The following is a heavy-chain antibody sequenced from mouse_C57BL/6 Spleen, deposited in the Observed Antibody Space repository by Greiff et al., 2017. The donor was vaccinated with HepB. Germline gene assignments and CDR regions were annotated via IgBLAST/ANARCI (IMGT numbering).Heavy chain of an antibody. CDR3: AREGITTAYYFDY. CDR2: INPNNGGT. Sequence: EVQLQQSGPELVKPGASVKMSCKASGYTFTDYNMHWVKQSHGKSLEWIGYINPNNGGTSYNQKFKGKATLTVNKSSSTAYMELRSLTSEDSAVYYCAREGITTAYYFDYWGQGTTLTVSS. CDR1: GYTFTDYN. J-gene: IGHJ2*01. D-gene: IGHD1-1*01. V-gene: IGHV1-22*01.